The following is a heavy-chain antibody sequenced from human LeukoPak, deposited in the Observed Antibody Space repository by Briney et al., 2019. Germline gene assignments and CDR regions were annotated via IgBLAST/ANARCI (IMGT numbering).Heavy chain of an antibody. CDR2: IYHSGST. CDR1: GGSISSGGYY. Sequence: PSETLSLTCTVSGGSISSGGYYWSWIRQPPGKGLEWIGYIYHSGSTYYNPSLKSRVTISVDRSKNQFSLKLSSVTAADTAVYYCARDSRSGWPLDYWGQGTLVTVSS. V-gene: IGHV4-30-2*01. D-gene: IGHD6-19*01. J-gene: IGHJ4*02. CDR3: ARDSRSGWPLDY.